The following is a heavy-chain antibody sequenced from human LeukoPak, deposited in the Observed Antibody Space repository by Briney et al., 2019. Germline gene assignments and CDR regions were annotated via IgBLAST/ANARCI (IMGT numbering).Heavy chain of an antibody. CDR1: GGSFSGYY. D-gene: IGHD4-17*01. CDR3: ARLSNDYGDYEGHY. J-gene: IGHJ4*02. Sequence: PSETLSLTCAVYGGSFSGYYWSWIRQPPGKGLEWIGEINHSGSTNYNPSLKSRVTISVDTSKNQFSLRLSSVTPADTAIYYCARLSNDYGDYEGHYWGQGTLVTVPP. CDR2: INHSGST. V-gene: IGHV4-34*01.